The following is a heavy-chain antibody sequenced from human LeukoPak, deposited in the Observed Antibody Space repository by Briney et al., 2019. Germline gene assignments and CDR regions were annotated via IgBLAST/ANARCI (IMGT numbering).Heavy chain of an antibody. CDR3: ARGKYSSGWTDVGY. CDR1: GGTFSSYA. J-gene: IGHJ4*02. D-gene: IGHD6-19*01. Sequence: SVKIFCKASGGTFSSYAISWERQAPGQGLEWMGGIIPIFGTANYAQKFQGRVTITADKSTSTAYMELSSLRSEDTAVYYCARGKYSSGWTDVGYWGQGTLVTVSS. CDR2: IIPIFGTA. V-gene: IGHV1-69*06.